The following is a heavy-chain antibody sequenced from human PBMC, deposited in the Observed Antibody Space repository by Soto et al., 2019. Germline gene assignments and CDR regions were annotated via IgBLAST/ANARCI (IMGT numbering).Heavy chain of an antibody. D-gene: IGHD2-8*01. CDR2: IYYSGSI. V-gene: IGHV4-39*01. CDR3: ARLRLPGGHCTNGVCNWFDP. Sequence: SETLSLTCTVSGGSISSSSYYWGWIRQPPGKGLEWIGSIYYSGSIYYNPSLKSRVTISVDTFKNQFSLKLSSVTAADTAVYYCARLRLPGGHCTNGVCNWFDPWGQGTLVTVSS. CDR1: GGSISSSSYY. J-gene: IGHJ5*02.